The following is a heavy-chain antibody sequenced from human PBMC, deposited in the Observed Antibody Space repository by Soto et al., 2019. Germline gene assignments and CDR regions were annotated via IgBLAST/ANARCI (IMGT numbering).Heavy chain of an antibody. J-gene: IGHJ6*02. V-gene: IGHV1-8*01. Sequence: ASVKVSCKASGYTFTSYDINWVRQATGQGLEWMGWMNPNSGNTGYAQKFQGRVTMTRNTSISTAYMELSSLRSEDTAVYYCARGLGGYYDFWSGYFARDYYYYGMDVWGQGTTVTVSS. CDR2: MNPNSGNT. CDR1: GYTFTSYD. D-gene: IGHD3-3*01. CDR3: ARGLGGYYDFWSGYFARDYYYYGMDV.